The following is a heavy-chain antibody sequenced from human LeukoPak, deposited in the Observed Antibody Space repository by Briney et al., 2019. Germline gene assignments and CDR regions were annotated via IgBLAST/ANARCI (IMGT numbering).Heavy chain of an antibody. V-gene: IGHV5-51*01. Sequence: ESLKISCKGSGYIFTTYWIGWVRQMPGKGLEWMGIIYPGDSDPRYSPSFQGQVTISADKSISTAYLQWSSLKASDSAMYYCVRHGLGSSWFGFDYWGQGTLATVSS. CDR3: VRHGLGSSWFGFDY. CDR1: GYIFTTYW. CDR2: IYPGDSDP. J-gene: IGHJ4*02. D-gene: IGHD6-13*01.